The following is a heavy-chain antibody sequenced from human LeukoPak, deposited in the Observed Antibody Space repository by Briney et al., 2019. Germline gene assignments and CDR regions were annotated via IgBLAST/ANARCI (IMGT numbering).Heavy chain of an antibody. CDR1: GFTFSSYS. CDR3: ANLQGP. CDR2: IWYDGSNK. J-gene: IGHJ5*02. Sequence: PGGSLRLSCAASGFTFSSYSMNWVRQAPGKGLEWVAVIWYDGSNKYYADSVKGRFTISRDNSKNTLYLQMNSLRAEDTAVYYCANLQGPWGQGTLVTVSS. V-gene: IGHV3-33*08.